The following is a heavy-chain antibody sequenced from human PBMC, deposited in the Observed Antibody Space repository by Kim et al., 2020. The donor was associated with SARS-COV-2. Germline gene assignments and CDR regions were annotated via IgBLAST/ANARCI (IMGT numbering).Heavy chain of an antibody. V-gene: IGHV3-23*01. D-gene: IGHD3-9*01. CDR2: ISGSGGST. CDR1: GFTFSSYA. CDR3: AKDNDILTLYGMDV. Sequence: GGSLRLSCAASGFTFSSYAMSWVRQAPGKGLEWVSAISGSGGSTYYADSVKGRFTISRDNSKNTLYLQMNSLRAEDTAVYYCAKDNDILTLYGMDVWGQGTTVTVSS. J-gene: IGHJ6*02.